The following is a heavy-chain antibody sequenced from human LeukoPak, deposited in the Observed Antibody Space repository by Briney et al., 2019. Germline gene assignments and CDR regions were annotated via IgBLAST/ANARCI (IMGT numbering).Heavy chain of an antibody. CDR1: GGSFSGYY. D-gene: IGHD5-18*01. CDR2: INHSGST. J-gene: IGHJ6*03. V-gene: IGHV4-34*01. CDR3: ARGGYSYGYPYYYYMDV. Sequence: PSESLSLTCAVYGGSFSGYYWSWIRQPPGKGLEWIGEINHSGSTNHNPALKSRVTISVDTSKNQFSLKLSSVTAADTAVYYCARGGYSYGYPYYYYMDVWGKGTTVTVSS.